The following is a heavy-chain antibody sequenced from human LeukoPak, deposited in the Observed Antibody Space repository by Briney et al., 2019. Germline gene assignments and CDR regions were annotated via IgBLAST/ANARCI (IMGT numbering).Heavy chain of an antibody. Sequence: SETLSLTCAVYGASFSGYYWSWIRQPPGKGLEWIGEINHSGSTNYNPSLKSRVTISVDTSKNQFSLKLSSVTAADTAVYYCARGGYSYGEGDDYWGQGTLVTVSS. CDR2: INHSGST. V-gene: IGHV4-34*01. J-gene: IGHJ4*02. D-gene: IGHD5-18*01. CDR1: GASFSGYY. CDR3: ARGGYSYGEGDDY.